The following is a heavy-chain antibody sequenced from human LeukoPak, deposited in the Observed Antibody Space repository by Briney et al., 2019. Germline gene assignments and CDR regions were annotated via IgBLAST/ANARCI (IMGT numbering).Heavy chain of an antibody. CDR1: GGSISSGGYY. V-gene: IGHV4-31*03. D-gene: IGHD3-22*01. J-gene: IGHJ4*02. CDR2: IYYSGST. CDR3: ARHDDSGVYLPFDS. Sequence: SETLSLTCTVSGGSISSGGYYWSWIRQHPGKGLEWIGYIYYSGSTYYNPSLKSRVTISVDTSKNQFSLKLSSVTAADTAVYYCARHDDSGVYLPFDSRGKGTLVTVS.